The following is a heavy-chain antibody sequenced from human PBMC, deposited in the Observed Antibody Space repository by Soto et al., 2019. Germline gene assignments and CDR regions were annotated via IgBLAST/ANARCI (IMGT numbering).Heavy chain of an antibody. D-gene: IGHD1-1*01. CDR3: ARVWAGNALVPSRYFDY. CDR1: GFTFSSYS. Sequence: GGSLRLSCAASGFTFSSYSMNWVRQAPGKGLEWVASISSSSSYIYYADSVKGRFTISRDNAKSSLYLQMNSLRAEDTAVYYCARVWAGNALVPSRYFDYWGQGTLVTVSS. J-gene: IGHJ4*01. CDR2: ISSSSSYI. V-gene: IGHV3-21*01.